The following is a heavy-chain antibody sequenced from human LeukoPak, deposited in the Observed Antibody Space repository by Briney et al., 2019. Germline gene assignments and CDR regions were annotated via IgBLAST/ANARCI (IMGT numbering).Heavy chain of an antibody. Sequence: PGGSLRLSCAASGFTFSSYGMHWVRQAPGKGLEWVAVIWYDGSNKYYADSVKGRLTISRDNSKNTLYLQMNSLRAEDTAVYYCARGMDVRAFDIWGQGTMVTVSS. V-gene: IGHV3-33*01. CDR2: IWYDGSNK. J-gene: IGHJ3*02. CDR3: ARGMDVRAFDI. CDR1: GFTFSSYG. D-gene: IGHD2-2*03.